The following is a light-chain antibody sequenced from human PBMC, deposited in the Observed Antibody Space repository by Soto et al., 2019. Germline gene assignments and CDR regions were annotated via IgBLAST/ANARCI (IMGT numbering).Light chain of an antibody. V-gene: IGLV2-11*01. J-gene: IGLJ2*01. CDR2: DVS. CDR3: CSYAGSYTLV. CDR1: SSDVGGYNY. Sequence: QSVLTQPRSVSESPGQSVTISCTGTSSDVGGYNYVSWYQQHPGKAPKVMIYDVSKRPSGVPDRISGSKSGNTASLTISGLQAEDEADYYCCSYAGSYTLVFGGGTKLTVL.